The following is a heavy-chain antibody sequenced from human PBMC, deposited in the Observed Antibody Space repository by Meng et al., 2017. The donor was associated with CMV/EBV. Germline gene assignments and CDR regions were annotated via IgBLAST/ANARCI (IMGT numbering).Heavy chain of an antibody. D-gene: IGHD2-8*01. V-gene: IGHV3-30-3*01. CDR2: ISSDGSKA. J-gene: IGHJ6*02. CDR3: ARPYCTSPRCWLYYYGLDV. Sequence: GESLKISCAASGFTFSSYAIHWVRPAPGKGLEWVAVISSDGSKAYYADSVRGRFTISRDNSKTTLHLQMVSLRAEDTAVYYWARPYCTSPRCWLYYYGLDVWGQGTTVTVSS. CDR1: GFTFSSYA.